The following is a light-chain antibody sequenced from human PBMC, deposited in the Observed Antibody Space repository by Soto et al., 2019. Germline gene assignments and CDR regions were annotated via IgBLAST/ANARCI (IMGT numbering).Light chain of an antibody. V-gene: IGLV2-23*01. Sequence: QSALTQSASVSGSPGQSITISCTGTSSDVGSYNIVSWYQQHPGKAPKVMIYEGSRRPSGVSNRFSGSKSGNTASLTISGLQAEDEADYYCCSYAGSSTLVFGGGTKLTVL. J-gene: IGLJ3*02. CDR2: EGS. CDR3: CSYAGSSTLV. CDR1: SSDVGSYNI.